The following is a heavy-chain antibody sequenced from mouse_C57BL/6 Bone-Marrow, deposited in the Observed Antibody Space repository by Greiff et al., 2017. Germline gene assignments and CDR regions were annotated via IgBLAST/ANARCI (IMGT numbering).Heavy chain of an antibody. D-gene: IGHD2-1*01. CDR1: GYAFTNYL. Sequence: VQRVESGAELVRPGTSVKVSCKASGYAFTNYLIEWVKQRPGQGLEWIGVINPGSGGTNYNEKFKGQATLTADKSSSTAYMQLSSLTSEDSAVEFCAGDYGNYEGGRDYWGQGTTLTVSS. CDR3: AGDYGNYEGGRDY. J-gene: IGHJ2*01. V-gene: IGHV1-54*01. CDR2: INPGSGGT.